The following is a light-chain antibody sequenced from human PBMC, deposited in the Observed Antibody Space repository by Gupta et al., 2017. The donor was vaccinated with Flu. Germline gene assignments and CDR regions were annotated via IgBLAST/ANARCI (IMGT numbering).Light chain of an antibody. CDR3: NSYTTTTTPGV. J-gene: IGLJ3*02. CDR1: SSDVGAYAH. V-gene: IGLV2-14*01. CDR2: EVS. Sequence: SALTQPASVSASPAQSITISCTGTSSDVGAYAHVAWYQQHPGKAPKLMIYEVSRRPSGVSHRFSGSKSGNTASLTISGLQTEDEADYYCNSYTTTTTPGVFGGGTKLTVL.